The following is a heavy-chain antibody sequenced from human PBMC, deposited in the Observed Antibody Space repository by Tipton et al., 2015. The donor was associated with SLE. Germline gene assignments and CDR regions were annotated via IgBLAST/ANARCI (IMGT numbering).Heavy chain of an antibody. D-gene: IGHD1-26*01. V-gene: IGHV4-59*01. J-gene: IGHJ3*02. CDR2: IHYSGTT. Sequence: TLSLTCAVSGESFGDSYWNWIRQPPGKGLEWIGYIHYSGTTHDNPSLKSRVTMSVDMSKNQFSLRLTSVTAADTAVYYCARTLGAIAHTVYDAFDIWGQGKMVTVSS. CDR1: GESFGDSY. CDR3: ARTLGAIAHTVYDAFDI.